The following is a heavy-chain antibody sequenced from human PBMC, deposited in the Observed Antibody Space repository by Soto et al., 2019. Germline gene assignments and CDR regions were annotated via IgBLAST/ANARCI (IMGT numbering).Heavy chain of an antibody. CDR2: INPKGGRT. D-gene: IGHD2-15*01. CDR1: GNIFTYYY. CDR3: GRGRAPGPRGDY. Sequence: QVQLVQSGAEVKKPGASVKVSCKASGNIFTYYYMHWVRQAPGQGLEWLGWINPKGGRTHFAQKFQGRVTMTWDTSISQGYMQLSSFTSDATALLFRGRGRAPGPRGDYWGQGTGVNVSS. V-gene: IGHV1-2*02. J-gene: IGHJ4*02.